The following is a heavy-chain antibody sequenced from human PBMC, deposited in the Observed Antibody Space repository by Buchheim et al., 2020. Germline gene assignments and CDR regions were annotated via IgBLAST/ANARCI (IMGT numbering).Heavy chain of an antibody. Sequence: QVQLQESGPGLVKPSETLSLTCAVPGGSISGSDWWSWVRQPPGKGLEWVGEISSGGRSNYNPSLKSRVTISIDKARNQLSLKLTSVTAADTAVYYCARENWSGEGGYDCWGQGTL. CDR2: ISSGGRS. CDR1: GGSISGSDW. D-gene: IGHD3-3*01. CDR3: ARENWSGEGGYDC. V-gene: IGHV4-4*02. J-gene: IGHJ4*02.